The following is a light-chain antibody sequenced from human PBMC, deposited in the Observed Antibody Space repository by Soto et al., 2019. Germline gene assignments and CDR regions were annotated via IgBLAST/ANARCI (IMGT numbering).Light chain of an antibody. J-gene: IGKJ2*01. CDR2: AAS. Sequence: EIVLTQSPGTLSLSPGERATLSCRASQSVSSSYLAWYQQKPGQPPRLLIHAASSRAPGIPDRFSGSGSGTDFTLTISRLEPEDCAVYYCQQYGLSPRMYTFGQGTKLEFK. CDR3: QQYGLSPRMYT. V-gene: IGKV3-20*01. CDR1: QSVSSSY.